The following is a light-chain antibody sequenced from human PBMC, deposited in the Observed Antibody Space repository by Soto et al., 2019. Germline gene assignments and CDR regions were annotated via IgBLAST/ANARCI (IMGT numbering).Light chain of an antibody. V-gene: IGKV3-15*01. CDR1: QSVGSL. J-gene: IGKJ5*01. Sequence: EVVMPQSPATLSVSPGERATLSCRASQSVGSLLAWYQQRPGQAPRLLIYGASTRATGIPARFTGSGSGTEFTLTISSLQSEDFAVYYCQQYNNWPITFGPGTRLEIK. CDR2: GAS. CDR3: QQYNNWPIT.